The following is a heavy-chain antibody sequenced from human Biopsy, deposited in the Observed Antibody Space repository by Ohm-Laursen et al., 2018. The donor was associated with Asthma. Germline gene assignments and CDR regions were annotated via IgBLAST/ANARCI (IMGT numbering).Heavy chain of an antibody. Sequence: GTLSLTCTVSPGSINDYYWNWIRQFPGKGLEWIGYVHSTGSTRFNPTLKSRLTISVDTSVDQVSLKLTSVTAADTAVYYCVRATSTWSQSGPHYFDHWGQGTLVTVSS. CDR2: VHSTGST. V-gene: IGHV4-59*01. D-gene: IGHD6-13*01. J-gene: IGHJ4*02. CDR1: PGSINDYY. CDR3: VRATSTWSQSGPHYFDH.